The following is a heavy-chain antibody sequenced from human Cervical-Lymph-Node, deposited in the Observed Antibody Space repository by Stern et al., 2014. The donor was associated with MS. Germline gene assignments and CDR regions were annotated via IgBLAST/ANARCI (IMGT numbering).Heavy chain of an antibody. V-gene: IGHV3-21*01. CDR1: GFTFSSYS. D-gene: IGHD3-16*01. CDR3: ARDRGLGGFSDFDY. CDR2: ISSSSSYI. J-gene: IGHJ4*02. Sequence: VQLVESGGGLVKPGGSLRLSCAASGFTFSSYSMNWVRQAPGKGLEWVSSISSSSSYIYYADSVKGRFTISRDNAKNSLYLQMNSLRAEDTAVYYCARDRGLGGFSDFDYWGQGTLVTVSS.